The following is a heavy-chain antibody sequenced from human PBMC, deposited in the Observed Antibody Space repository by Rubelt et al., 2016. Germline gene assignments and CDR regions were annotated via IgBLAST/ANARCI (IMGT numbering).Heavy chain of an antibody. Sequence: QVQLVQSGAEVKKPGSSVKVSCKASGGTFTSYSISWVRQAPGQGLEWTGKIVPMVGLGNSSRGLSCRVRITADKVTGTAYMELSSLTSEDTAVYYCARGAGDRDGYDIWGQGTMATVCS. J-gene: IGHJ3*02. CDR3: ARGAGDRDGYDI. CDR1: GGTFTSYS. CDR2: IVPMVGLG. V-gene: IGHV1-69*04. D-gene: IGHD1-26*01.